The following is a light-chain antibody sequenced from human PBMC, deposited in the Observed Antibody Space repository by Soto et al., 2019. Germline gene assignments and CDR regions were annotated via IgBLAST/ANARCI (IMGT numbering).Light chain of an antibody. CDR1: HSISSW. V-gene: IGKV1-5*01. CDR2: GAS. Sequence: DIQMTQSPSTLSASVGDTVTVTCRASHSISSWLAWYQQKPGEALNXLIHGASILPRGVPPRFSGVGGGTKFTLTITSLQPEDCATYDGQQIYTIPLTFGAGTKVDIK. CDR3: QQIYTIPLT. J-gene: IGKJ4*01.